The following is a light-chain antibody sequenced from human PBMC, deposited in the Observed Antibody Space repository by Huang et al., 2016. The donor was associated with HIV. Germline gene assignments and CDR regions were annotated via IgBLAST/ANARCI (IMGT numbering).Light chain of an antibody. CDR3: QQYYSSPFT. V-gene: IGKV4-1*01. CDR1: QSILYSSTDKSY. CDR2: WAS. J-gene: IGKJ3*01. Sequence: DIVMTQPPDSLAVSLGERATINCKSSQSILYSSTDKSYLAWYHQKPGQPPKLLIYWASTRESGVPDRFSGSGSGTDFTLTISSLQAEDVAVYYCQQYYSSPFTFGPGTKVDIK.